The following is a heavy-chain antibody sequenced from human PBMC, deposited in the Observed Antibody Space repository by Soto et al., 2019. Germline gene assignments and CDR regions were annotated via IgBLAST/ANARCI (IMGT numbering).Heavy chain of an antibody. Sequence: ASVKVSCKASEYTFTSYVMHWVRQAPGQSLEWIGWINAGNGHTKYSQKFQDRVTITRDTSANTAYMELSRLRSEDTAVYYCARELQGLYYFDYWGQGALVTVSS. CDR2: INAGNGHT. V-gene: IGHV1-3*01. CDR3: ARELQGLYYFDY. J-gene: IGHJ4*02. CDR1: EYTFTSYV. D-gene: IGHD4-4*01.